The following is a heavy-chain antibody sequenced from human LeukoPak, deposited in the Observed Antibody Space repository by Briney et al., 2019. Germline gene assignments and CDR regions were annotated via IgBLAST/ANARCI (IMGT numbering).Heavy chain of an antibody. CDR3: ARRSPNSSSWFRGWFDP. CDR2: IYYSGST. J-gene: IGHJ5*02. D-gene: IGHD6-13*01. V-gene: IGHV4-59*08. CDR1: GGSFSGYY. Sequence: PSETLSLTCAVYGGSFSGYYWSWIRQPPGKGLEWIGYIYYSGSTNYNPSLKSRVTISVDTSKNQFSLKLSSVTAADTAVYYCARRSPNSSSWFRGWFDPWGQGTLVTVSS.